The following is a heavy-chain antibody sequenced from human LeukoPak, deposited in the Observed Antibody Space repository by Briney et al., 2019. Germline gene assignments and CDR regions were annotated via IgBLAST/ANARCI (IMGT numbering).Heavy chain of an antibody. CDR2: ISRSSNYI. V-gene: IGHV3-21*01. CDR3: ASDRSEMATIASFDY. J-gene: IGHJ4*02. D-gene: IGHD5-24*01. Sequence: PGGSLRLSCAASGFTFSLYAMSWVRQAPGKGLEWVSSISRSSNYIYYADSVKGRFTISRDNAKNSLYLQMNSLSAEDTAVYYCASDRSEMATIASFDYWGQGTLVTVSS. CDR1: GFTFSLYA.